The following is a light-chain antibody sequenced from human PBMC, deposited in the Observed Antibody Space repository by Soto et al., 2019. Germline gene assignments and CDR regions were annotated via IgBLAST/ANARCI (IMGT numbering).Light chain of an antibody. CDR2: EAT. J-gene: IGLJ2*01. V-gene: IGLV2-23*01. CDR1: SNDVGSFNL. Sequence: QSALTQPASVSGSPGQSITISCSGTSNDVGSFNLVSWYQQHPGKVPKLMIYEATKRPSGVSNRFSGSKSGNTASMTISGLQAEDEADYYCCSYARSSTVVFGGGTNVTVL. CDR3: CSYARSSTVV.